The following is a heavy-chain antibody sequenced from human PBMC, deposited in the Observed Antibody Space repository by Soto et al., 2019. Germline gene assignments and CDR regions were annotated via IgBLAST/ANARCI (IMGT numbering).Heavy chain of an antibody. D-gene: IGHD3-22*01. V-gene: IGHV1-18*01. Sequence: QVQLVQSGAEVKKPGASVKVSCKASGYTFTTYGMSWVRQAPGQGLDWMGWISTYNGNTKYAERLQGRVTMTTDTNTSTAYVELRSLRSDDTAVYYCARGPTDYYDNSGNYFLDYWGQGTLVTVSS. CDR1: GYTFTTYG. CDR2: ISTYNGNT. CDR3: ARGPTDYYDNSGNYFLDY. J-gene: IGHJ4*02.